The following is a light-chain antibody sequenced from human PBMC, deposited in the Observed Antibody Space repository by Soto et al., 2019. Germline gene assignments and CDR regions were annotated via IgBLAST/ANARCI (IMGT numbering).Light chain of an antibody. V-gene: IGKV3-11*01. Sequence: ESVLTKSPATLSLSPGKRAPLSCRASQNISNYLIWYQQKPGQAPRLLIYDVSNRATGIPARFSGSGSGTDFTLTISSLQPEDFAVYYCQQRSSWPRTFGQGTKVDIK. CDR2: DVS. CDR3: QQRSSWPRT. CDR1: QNISNY. J-gene: IGKJ1*01.